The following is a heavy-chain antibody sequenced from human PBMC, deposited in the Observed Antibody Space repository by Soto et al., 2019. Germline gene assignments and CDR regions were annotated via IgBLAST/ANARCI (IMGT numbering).Heavy chain of an antibody. CDR1: GFTFDDYA. J-gene: IGHJ5*02. CDR3: AKDSSSWSQNWFDH. D-gene: IGHD6-13*01. Sequence: EVQLVESGGGLVQPGRSLRLSCAASGFTFDDYAMHWVRQAPGKGLEWVSGISWNSGSIGYADSVKGRFTISRDNAKHSLYLQMNSLRAEDTGLYYCAKDSSSWSQNWFDHWGQGTLVTVSS. V-gene: IGHV3-9*01. CDR2: ISWNSGSI.